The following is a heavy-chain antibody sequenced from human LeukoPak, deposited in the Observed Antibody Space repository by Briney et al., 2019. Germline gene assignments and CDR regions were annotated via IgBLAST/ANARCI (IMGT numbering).Heavy chain of an antibody. V-gene: IGHV3-23*01. CDR2: ISGSGGST. J-gene: IGHJ4*02. CDR3: AKLRRGSSSSWYYFDY. Sequence: PGGSLRLSCAASGFTFSSYAMSWVRQAPGKGLEWVSAISGSGGSTYYADSVKGRFTISRDNSKNTLYLQMNSLRAEDTAVYYCAKLRRGSSSSWYYFDYWGQGTLVTVSS. CDR1: GFTFSSYA. D-gene: IGHD6-13*01.